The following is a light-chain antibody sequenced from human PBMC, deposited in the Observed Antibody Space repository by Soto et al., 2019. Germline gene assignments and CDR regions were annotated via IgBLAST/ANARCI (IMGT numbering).Light chain of an antibody. V-gene: IGKV3-15*01. Sequence: EIVLTQSPATLSVSPGERATLSCRASQSVGNNFAWYQQKPGQAPRLLIFATSTRATGVPARFSGSGSGTEFPLTISSLQSEDVAVYYCQQYGDWPLTFGGGAKVEIE. CDR3: QQYGDWPLT. CDR1: QSVGNN. J-gene: IGKJ4*01. CDR2: ATS.